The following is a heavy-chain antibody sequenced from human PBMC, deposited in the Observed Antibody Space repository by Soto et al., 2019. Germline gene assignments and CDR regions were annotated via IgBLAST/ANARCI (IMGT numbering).Heavy chain of an antibody. CDR3: AREHSSGWLGY. D-gene: IGHD6-19*01. CDR1: RGTFSIDA. V-gene: IGHV1-69*13. J-gene: IGHJ4*02. Sequence: SVKVSCKASRGTFSIDAMSWVRQAPGQGLEWMGGIIPIFGTANYAQKFQGRVTITADESTRTAYMELSSLRTEDTAVYYCAREHSSGWLGYWGQGTLVTVSS. CDR2: IIPIFGTA.